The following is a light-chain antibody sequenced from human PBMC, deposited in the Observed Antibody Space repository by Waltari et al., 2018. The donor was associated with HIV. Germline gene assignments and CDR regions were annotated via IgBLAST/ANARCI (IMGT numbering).Light chain of an antibody. CDR1: GLPKLY. CDR3: QSADTSDSYLWV. J-gene: IGLJ3*02. Sequence: SYELTQPPSVSVSPGQTARITCTGDGLPKLYSYWYQQKPGQTPVLVIYKDPGSPSGIPGRFSGSSSGTTVTLTISAVQAEDDADYYCQSADTSDSYLWVFGGGTRLTVL. CDR2: KDP. V-gene: IGLV3-25*03.